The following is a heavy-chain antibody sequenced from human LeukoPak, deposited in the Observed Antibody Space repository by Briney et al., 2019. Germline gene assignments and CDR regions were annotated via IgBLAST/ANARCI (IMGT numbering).Heavy chain of an antibody. V-gene: IGHV1-18*01. D-gene: IGHD3-16*01. J-gene: IGHJ6*03. CDR2: ISAYNGNT. CDR3: ARACWGSGNYYYYMDV. Sequence: GASVKVSCKASGYTFTSYCISWVRQAPGQGLEWMGWISAYNGNTNYAQKLQGRVTMTTDTSTSTAYMELRSLRSDDTAVYYCARACWGSGNYYYYMDVWGKGTTVTVSS. CDR1: GYTFTSYC.